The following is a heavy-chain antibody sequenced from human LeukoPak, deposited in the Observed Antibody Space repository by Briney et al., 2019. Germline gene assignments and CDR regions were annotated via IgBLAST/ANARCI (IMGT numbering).Heavy chain of an antibody. CDR3: ARDGGLVRGVPFDY. D-gene: IGHD3-10*01. Sequence: GGSLRLSCAASGFTFSSYSMNWVRQAPGKGLEWVSYISSSSSTIYYADSVKGRFTISRDNAKNSLYLQMNSLRAEGTAVYYCARDGGLVRGVPFDYWGQGTLVTVSS. CDR2: ISSSSSTI. J-gene: IGHJ4*02. CDR1: GFTFSSYS. V-gene: IGHV3-48*04.